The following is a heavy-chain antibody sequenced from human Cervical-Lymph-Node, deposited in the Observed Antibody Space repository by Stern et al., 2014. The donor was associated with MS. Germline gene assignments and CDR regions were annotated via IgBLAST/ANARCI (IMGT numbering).Heavy chain of an antibody. D-gene: IGHD6-19*01. CDR3: ASAVTGLNYYFHALDV. V-gene: IGHV1-24*01. Sequence: VQLVESGAEVKKPGASVKVSCKVSGYTLNDLSLHWVRQAPGEGLEWMGGSGPEDGETIFAQGLQGRVTVTEDTSTDTAYMELSSLRSEDTAVYYCASAVTGLNYYFHALDVWGQGTTVTVSS. CDR2: SGPEDGET. J-gene: IGHJ6*02. CDR1: GYTLNDLS.